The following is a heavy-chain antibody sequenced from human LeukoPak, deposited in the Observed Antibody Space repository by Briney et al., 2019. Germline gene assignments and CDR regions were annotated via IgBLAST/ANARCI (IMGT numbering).Heavy chain of an antibody. Sequence: SETLSLTCAVSGGSISSSNWWSWVRPPPGKGLEWIGEIYHSGSTNYNPSLKSRVTISVDKSKNQFSLKLSSVTSADTAVYYFAGGIGGAGKGGGGGVQTIDYWGQGTLVTVSS. CDR3: AGGIGGAGKGGGGGVQTIDY. V-gene: IGHV4-4*02. J-gene: IGHJ4*02. D-gene: IGHD6-19*01. CDR2: IYHSGST. CDR1: GGSISSSNW.